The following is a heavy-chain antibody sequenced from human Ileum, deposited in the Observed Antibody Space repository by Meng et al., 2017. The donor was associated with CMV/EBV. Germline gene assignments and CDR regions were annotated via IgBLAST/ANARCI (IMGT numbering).Heavy chain of an antibody. J-gene: IGHJ6*02. CDR3: ASPVYCSGTSCSNNYYYYYGMDV. Sequence: TCTVSGGPMSDYYWTWIRQSPGKGLEWMGWMNPNSGNTGYAQKFQGRVTMPRNTSISTAYMELSSLRSEDTAVYYCASPVYCSGTSCSNNYYYYYGMDVWGQGNTVNGAS. CDR2: MNPNSGNT. V-gene: IGHV1-8*01. D-gene: IGHD2-2*01. CDR1: GGPMSDYY.